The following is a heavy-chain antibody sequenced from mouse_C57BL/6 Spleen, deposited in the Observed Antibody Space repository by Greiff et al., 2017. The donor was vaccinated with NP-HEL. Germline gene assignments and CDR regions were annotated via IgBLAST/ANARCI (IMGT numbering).Heavy chain of an antibody. CDR3: AKKDYYAMDY. CDR2: IWRGGST. Sequence: VQLQQSGPGLVQPSQSLSITCTVSGFSFTSYGVHWVRQSQGKGLEWLGVIWRGGSTDYNAAFMSRLSITKNNAKSQVFFKMNSLQADDTAIYYCAKKDYYAMDYWGQGTSVTVSS. J-gene: IGHJ4*01. V-gene: IGHV2-5*01. CDR1: GFSFTSYG.